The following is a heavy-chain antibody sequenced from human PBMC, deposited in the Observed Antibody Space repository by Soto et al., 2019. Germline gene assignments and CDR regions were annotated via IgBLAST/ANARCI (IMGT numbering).Heavy chain of an antibody. CDR2: IYYSGST. Sequence: SETLSLTCTVSGGSISSGDYYWSWIRQPPGKGLEWIGYIYYSGSTYYNPSLKSRVTISVDTSKNQFSLNLRSVTAADTAVYYCARLPSRHLVDYWGQGTLVTVSS. J-gene: IGHJ4*02. CDR3: ARLPSRHLVDY. V-gene: IGHV4-30-4*01. D-gene: IGHD3-3*02. CDR1: GGSISSGDYY.